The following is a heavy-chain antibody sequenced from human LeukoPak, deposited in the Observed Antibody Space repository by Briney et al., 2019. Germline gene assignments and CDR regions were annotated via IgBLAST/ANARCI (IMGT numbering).Heavy chain of an antibody. CDR3: ARGPLYCSSTSCTHYYYYYMDV. CDR2: INHSGST. J-gene: IGHJ6*03. Sequence: SETLSLTCTVSGDSISISNYYWGWTRQPPGKGLEWIGEINHSGSTNYNPSLKSRVTISVDTSKNQFSLKLSSVTAADTAVYYCARGPLYCSSTSCTHYYYYYMDVWGKGTTVTVSS. V-gene: IGHV4-39*07. CDR1: GDSISISNYY. D-gene: IGHD2-2*01.